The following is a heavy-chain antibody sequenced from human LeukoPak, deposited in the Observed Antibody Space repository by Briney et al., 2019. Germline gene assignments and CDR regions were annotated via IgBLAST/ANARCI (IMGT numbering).Heavy chain of an antibody. Sequence: GGSLRLSCAASGFTISSNYMSSVRQAPGKGLEWVSVIYSGGSTYYADSVKGRFTISRDNSKNTLYLQMNSLRAEDTAVYYCARDGLAVGGTAYYYGMDVWGQGTTVTVSS. J-gene: IGHJ6*02. CDR1: GFTISSNY. CDR3: ARDGLAVGGTAYYYGMDV. V-gene: IGHV3-66*01. CDR2: IYSGGST. D-gene: IGHD6-19*01.